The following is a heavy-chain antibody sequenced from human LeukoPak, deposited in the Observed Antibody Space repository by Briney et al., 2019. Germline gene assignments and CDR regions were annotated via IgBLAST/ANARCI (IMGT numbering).Heavy chain of an antibody. V-gene: IGHV3-15*01. D-gene: IGHD6-6*01. Sequence: GGSLRLSCAASGFTFNKAWMSWVRQAPGKGLEWVGRVKSKIDGGTTDFAAPVNGRFTISRDDSKDTLYLQMNSLKTEDTAVYYCTTDRAITERPVFDPWGQGTLVTVSS. CDR2: VKSKIDGGTT. CDR1: GFTFNKAW. J-gene: IGHJ5*02. CDR3: TTDRAITERPVFDP.